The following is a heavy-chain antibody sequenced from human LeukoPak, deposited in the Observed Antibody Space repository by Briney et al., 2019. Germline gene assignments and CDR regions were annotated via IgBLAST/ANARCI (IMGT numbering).Heavy chain of an antibody. D-gene: IGHD3-16*01. CDR1: GFTFXSYA. CDR2: INXXXXVX. J-gene: IGHJ6*02. Sequence: PGRSLRLSCAASGFTFXSYAMHWVRQAPGKGLEWVASINXXXXVXXXXXSVKGRFXISXDNAKNSLYLQMSNLRAEDTAVYFCARGGGLDVWGQGATVTVSS. CDR3: ARGGGLDV. V-gene: IGHV3-7*03.